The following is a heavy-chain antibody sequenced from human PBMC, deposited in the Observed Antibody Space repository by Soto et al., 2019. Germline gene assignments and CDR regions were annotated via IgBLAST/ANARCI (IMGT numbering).Heavy chain of an antibody. J-gene: IGHJ6*01. V-gene: IGHV3-7*03. CDR2: IQEYGNGK. CDR1: GFTFSNYW. Sequence: GRSLRLSCAASGFTFSNYWMNLVRQAPGKGLEWVANIQEYGNGKNYVDCVKGRFTIFRDNAQNSLLLQMNSLKTEDTAVYYCAGGHDAVVQAGRRENHYYYRMDCCGQGPTFTVS. D-gene: IGHD2-2*01. CDR3: AGGHDAVVQAGRRENHYYYRMDC.